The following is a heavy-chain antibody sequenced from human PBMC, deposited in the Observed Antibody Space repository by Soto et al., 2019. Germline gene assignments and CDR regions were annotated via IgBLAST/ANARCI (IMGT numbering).Heavy chain of an antibody. J-gene: IGHJ4*02. D-gene: IGHD2-21*01. CDR1: GGSINKSNYF. CDR3: ARLGWGDGDSDY. V-gene: IGHV4-39*02. Sequence: QLQLQESGPRLVKPSETLSLTCTVSGGSINKSNYFWGWIRQPPGKGLEWIGSILYSGTTSYNSSLKSRVTISVDTSKNHFSLKLTSVTAADTAVYFCARLGWGDGDSDYWGQGTLVTVSS. CDR2: ILYSGTT.